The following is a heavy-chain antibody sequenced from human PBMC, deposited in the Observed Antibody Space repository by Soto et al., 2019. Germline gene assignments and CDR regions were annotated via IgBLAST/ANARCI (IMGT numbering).Heavy chain of an antibody. V-gene: IGHV3-48*02. Sequence: PVGSLRLSCAASGFPCSFYSMSWVRQTPGKGLEWISYITSTSSAINYADSVRGRFTISRDNGMQSLFLHMNSLRDEDTAVYYCARDGKGAGYTFGPYYFDSWGQGALVTVSS. CDR1: GFPCSFYS. CDR2: ITSTSSAI. CDR3: ARDGKGAGYTFGPYYFDS. J-gene: IGHJ4*02. D-gene: IGHD5-18*01.